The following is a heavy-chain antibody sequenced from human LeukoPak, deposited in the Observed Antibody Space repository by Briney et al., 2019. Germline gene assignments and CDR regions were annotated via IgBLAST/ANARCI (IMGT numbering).Heavy chain of an antibody. CDR3: ARGTMVRGVITTETRDFDY. CDR2: ISAYNGNT. Sequence: GSVKVSCKASGYTFTSYGISWVRQAPGQGLEWMGWISAYNGNTNYAQKLQGRVTMTTDTSTSTAYMELRSLRSDDTAVYYCARGTMVRGVITTETRDFDYWGQEAWSPSPQ. J-gene: IGHJ4*01. CDR1: GYTFTSYG. V-gene: IGHV1-18*01. D-gene: IGHD3-10*01.